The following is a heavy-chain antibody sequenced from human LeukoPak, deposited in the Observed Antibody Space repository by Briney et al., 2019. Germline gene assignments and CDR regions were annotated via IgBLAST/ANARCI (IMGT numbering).Heavy chain of an antibody. J-gene: IGHJ3*02. Sequence: SGPTLVNPTQTLTLTCSFSGFSLSTPGVGVGWIRQPPGKALEWLALIYWDDDKLYSPSLRSRPTITKDTSKNQVVLTRTHIDPVDTATYFCARLGYDDCPTDDAFDIWGQGTMVTVSS. CDR3: ARLGYDDCPTDDAFDI. CDR1: GFSLSTPGVG. D-gene: IGHD5-12*01. CDR2: IYWDDDK. V-gene: IGHV2-5*02.